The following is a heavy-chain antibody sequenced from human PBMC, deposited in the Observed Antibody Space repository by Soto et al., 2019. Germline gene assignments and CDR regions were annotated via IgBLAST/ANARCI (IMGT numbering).Heavy chain of an antibody. Sequence: QVQLVESGGGVVQPGRSLRLSCTASGFTFSSYGMHWVRQAPGKGLEWVGIIGYEGGNKYYADSVKGRFTISRDNSKNTLYLKMNSLRAEDTAVYYCARDKFLLSYWGQGTLVTVSS. CDR2: IGYEGGNK. V-gene: IGHV3-33*01. J-gene: IGHJ4*02. CDR1: GFTFSSYG. D-gene: IGHD2-15*01. CDR3: ARDKFLLSY.